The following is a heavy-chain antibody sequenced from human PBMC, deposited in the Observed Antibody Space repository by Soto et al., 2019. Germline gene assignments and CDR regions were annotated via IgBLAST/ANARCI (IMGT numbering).Heavy chain of an antibody. Sequence: GGSLRLSCAASGFTFSSYGMHWVRQAPGKGLEWVAVISYDGSNKYYADSVKGRFTISRDNSKNTLYQQMNNLRDEDTAVYYSAKGRPITFGGVIVRDYYYYYYGIDVWGQGTTVTVSS. CDR2: ISYDGSNK. CDR3: AKGRPITFGGVIVRDYYYYYYGIDV. V-gene: IGHV3-30*18. D-gene: IGHD3-16*02. CDR1: GFTFSSYG. J-gene: IGHJ6*02.